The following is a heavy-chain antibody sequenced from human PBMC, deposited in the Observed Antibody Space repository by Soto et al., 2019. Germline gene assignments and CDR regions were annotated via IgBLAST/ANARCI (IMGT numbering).Heavy chain of an antibody. CDR3: VRDLPGNGLDFDS. CDR1: GGSISSYY. Sequence: SETLSLTCTVSGGSISSYYWSWIRQPPGKGLEWIGYIYYIGSTNYNPSLKSRVTISVDTSKNQFSLKLTSVTAADTAVYYCVRDLPGNGLDFDSWGQGTLVTVS. V-gene: IGHV4-59*01. D-gene: IGHD2-8*01. CDR2: IYYIGST. J-gene: IGHJ4*02.